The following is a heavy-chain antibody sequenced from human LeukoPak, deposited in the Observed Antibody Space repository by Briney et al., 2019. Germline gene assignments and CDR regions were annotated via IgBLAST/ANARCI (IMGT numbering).Heavy chain of an antibody. CDR2: IYTGDSDT. Sequence: GESLKISCKGSGYSFTSYWIGWVRQMPGKGLGLMWIIYTGDSDTRYTPTFQGPVTISADKSISTAYLQWSSLKASDTAMYYCARLIGELSDAFDIWGQGTMVTVSS. D-gene: IGHD1-26*01. CDR1: GYSFTSYW. CDR3: ARLIGELSDAFDI. J-gene: IGHJ3*02. V-gene: IGHV5-51*01.